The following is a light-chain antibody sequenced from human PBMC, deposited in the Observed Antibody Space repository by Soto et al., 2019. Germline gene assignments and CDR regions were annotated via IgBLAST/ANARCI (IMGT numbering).Light chain of an antibody. Sequence: EVVLTQSPDTLSLFPGERATLSCRPSQRVSSTYFAWYRQKPGQPPSLLIYGASNRATGVPDRFSGSGSGTDFTLTISRLEPEDFAVYYCQQYGSSPPGFTFGPGTTVEIK. CDR3: QQYGSSPPGFT. CDR1: QRVSSTY. CDR2: GAS. J-gene: IGKJ3*01. V-gene: IGKV3-20*01.